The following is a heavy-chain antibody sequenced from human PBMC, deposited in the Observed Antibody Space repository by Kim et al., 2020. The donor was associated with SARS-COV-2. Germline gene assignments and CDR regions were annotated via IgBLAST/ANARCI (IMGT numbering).Heavy chain of an antibody. J-gene: IGHJ6*02. V-gene: IGHV4-59*13. CDR1: GGSISSYY. Sequence: SETLSLTCTVSGGSISSYYWSWIRQPPGKGLEWIGYIYYSGSTNYNPSLKSRVTISVDTSKNQFSLKLSSVTAADTAVYYCARVIAAAGEYYYYGMDVWGQGTTVTVSS. D-gene: IGHD6-13*01. CDR2: IYYSGST. CDR3: ARVIAAAGEYYYYGMDV.